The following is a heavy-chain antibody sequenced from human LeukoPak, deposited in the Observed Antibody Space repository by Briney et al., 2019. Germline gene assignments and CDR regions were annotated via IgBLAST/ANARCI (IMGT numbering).Heavy chain of an antibody. Sequence: PSETLSLTCAVYGGSFSGYYWSWIRQPPGKGLEWIGEINHSGSTNYNPSLKSRVTISVDTSKNQFSLKLSSVTAADTAVYYCARDRYSYGRRVVLDYWGQGTLVTVSS. CDR2: INHSGST. J-gene: IGHJ4*02. V-gene: IGHV4-34*01. CDR1: GGSFSGYY. D-gene: IGHD5-18*01. CDR3: ARDRYSYGRRVVLDY.